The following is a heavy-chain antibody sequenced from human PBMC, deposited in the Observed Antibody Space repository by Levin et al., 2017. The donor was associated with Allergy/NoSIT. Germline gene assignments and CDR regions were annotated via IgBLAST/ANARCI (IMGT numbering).Heavy chain of an antibody. CDR2: IRSEFNGGTV. J-gene: IGHJ4*02. Sequence: PGGSLRLSCAASGFSFNTAWMNWVRQAPGKGLEWVGRIRSEFNGGTVDYAASVKGRFTISRDDSQSTLYLEMNSLKSEDTAVYYCTTDNWLILRRSYWGQGTLVTVSS. V-gene: IGHV3-15*01. CDR3: TTDNWLILRRSY. CDR1: GFSFNTAW. D-gene: IGHD6-19*01.